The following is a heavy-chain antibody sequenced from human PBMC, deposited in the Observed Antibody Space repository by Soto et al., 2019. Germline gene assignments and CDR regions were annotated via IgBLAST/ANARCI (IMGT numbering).Heavy chain of an antibody. CDR1: GFTFSSYA. CDR3: AKNNHLGATMAVFDY. V-gene: IGHV3-23*01. D-gene: IGHD1-26*01. CDR2: ISGSGGST. Sequence: GGSLRLSCAASGFTFSSYAMSWVRQAPGKGLEWVSTISGSGGSTYYADAVKGRFTMSRDNPKNTLYLQMNSLRADDTAVYYCAKNNHLGATMAVFDYWGQGTLVTVSS. J-gene: IGHJ4*02.